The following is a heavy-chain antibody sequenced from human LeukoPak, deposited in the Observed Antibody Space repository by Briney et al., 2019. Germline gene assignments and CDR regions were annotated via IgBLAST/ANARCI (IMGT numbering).Heavy chain of an antibody. CDR3: ARMGVSYYYDSSTYYPAAFDV. V-gene: IGHV4-38-2*01. J-gene: IGHJ3*01. Sequence: SETLSLTCGVSGYSISSGYYWGWIRQSPEKGLEWIATIFHSGSIYYNPSLKSRVTLSVDTSKNQFTLKLSSVTAADTAVYYCARMGVSYYYDSSTYYPAAFDVWGQGIMVSVSS. D-gene: IGHD3-22*01. CDR2: IFHSGSI. CDR1: GYSISSGYY.